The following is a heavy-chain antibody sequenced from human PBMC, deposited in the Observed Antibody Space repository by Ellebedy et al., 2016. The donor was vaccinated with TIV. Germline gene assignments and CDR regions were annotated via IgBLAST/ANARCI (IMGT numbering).Heavy chain of an antibody. CDR3: VRDTYYYGSGTYYKGFDY. D-gene: IGHD3-10*01. V-gene: IGHV3-11*04. Sequence: PGGSLRLSCAVSGFTFSDYYMSWIRQAPGKGLGWVSYISSSGSIINYADSVKGRFTISRDNAKNSQYLQMNSLRAEDTAVYYCVRDTYYYGSGTYYKGFDYWGQGTLVTVSS. CDR2: ISSSGSII. CDR1: GFTFSDYY. J-gene: IGHJ4*02.